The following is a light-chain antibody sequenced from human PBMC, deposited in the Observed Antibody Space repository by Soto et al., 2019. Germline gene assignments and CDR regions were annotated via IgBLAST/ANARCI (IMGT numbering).Light chain of an antibody. CDR3: QQSYSTPPT. Sequence: IQLTQSPSSLSAFVGDRVTITCRASQGISSSLDWYQQKPGKAPKLLIYTASTLESGVPSRFSGSGSGTEFTLTIRSLQPGDFATYYCQQSYSTPPTFGQGTRLEIK. CDR1: QGISSS. CDR2: TAS. V-gene: IGKV1-9*01. J-gene: IGKJ5*01.